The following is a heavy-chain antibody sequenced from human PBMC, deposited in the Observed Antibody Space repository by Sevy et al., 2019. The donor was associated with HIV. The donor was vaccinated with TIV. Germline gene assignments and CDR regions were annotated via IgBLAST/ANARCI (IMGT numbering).Heavy chain of an antibody. V-gene: IGHV4-4*02. Sequence: LTCAVSGGSISSSNWWSWVRQPPGKGLEWIGEIYHSGSTNYNPSLKSRVTISVDKSKNQSSLKLSSVTAADTAVYYCARDWGPTVTTRAFDIWGQGTMVTVSS. CDR3: ARDWGPTVTTRAFDI. J-gene: IGHJ3*02. CDR1: GGSISSSNW. CDR2: IYHSGST. D-gene: IGHD4-17*01.